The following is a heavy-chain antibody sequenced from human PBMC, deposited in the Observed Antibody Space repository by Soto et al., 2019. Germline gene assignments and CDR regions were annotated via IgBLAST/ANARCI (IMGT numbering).Heavy chain of an antibody. J-gene: IGHJ6*02. D-gene: IGHD2-2*01. CDR2: IWYDGSNK. V-gene: IGHV3-33*01. CDR1: GFTFSSYG. CDR3: ARDTGGVPAAPAHGMDV. Sequence: PGGSLRLSXAASGFTFSSYGMHWVRQAPGKGLEWVAVIWYDGSNKYYAGSVKGRFTISRDNSKNTLYLQMNSLRAEDTAVYYCARDTGGVPAAPAHGMDVWGQGTTVTVSS.